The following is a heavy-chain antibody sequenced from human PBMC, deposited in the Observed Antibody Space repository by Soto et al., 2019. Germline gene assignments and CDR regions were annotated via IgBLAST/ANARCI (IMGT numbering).Heavy chain of an antibody. V-gene: IGHV1-2*04. CDR1: GYTFTGYY. CDR3: ARGIAVGYYYYYYYMDV. J-gene: IGHJ6*03. D-gene: IGHD6-19*01. Sequence: ASVKVSCKASGYTFTGYYMHWVRQAPGQGLEWMGWINPNSGGTNYAQKFQGWVTMTRDTSISTAYKKLSRLSSDDTAVYYCARGIAVGYYYYYYYMDVWGKGTTVTAP. CDR2: INPNSGGT.